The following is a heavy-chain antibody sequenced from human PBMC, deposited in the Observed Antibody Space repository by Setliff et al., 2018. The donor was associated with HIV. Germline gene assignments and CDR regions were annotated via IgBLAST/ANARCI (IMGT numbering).Heavy chain of an antibody. Sequence: PSETLSLTCAVSGYSISTAYYWGWIRQPPGKGLEWIGSVYHSGTTYYNPSLTIRVTISVDMSNNQFSLKVTSVTAADTAVYYCMRGRSITIFGVAYFDFWGQGTQVTVSS. CDR3: MRGRSITIFGVAYFDF. CDR2: VYHSGTT. J-gene: IGHJ4*02. D-gene: IGHD3-3*01. V-gene: IGHV4-38-2*01. CDR1: GYSISTAYY.